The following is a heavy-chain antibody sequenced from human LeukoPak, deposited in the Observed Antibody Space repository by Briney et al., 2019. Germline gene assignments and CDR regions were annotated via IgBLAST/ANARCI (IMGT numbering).Heavy chain of an antibody. CDR1: GFTFSSYW. J-gene: IGHJ4*02. Sequence: GGSLRLSCAASGFTFSSYWRTWVRQAPGKGLEWVAHIKQDGSEKNYVDSVKGRFTISRDNAKNSLLLQMDGLRAEDTAVYYCARDKMTGDSYFDYWGQGILVTVSS. CDR2: IKQDGSEK. D-gene: IGHD7-27*01. CDR3: ARDKMTGDSYFDY. V-gene: IGHV3-7*01.